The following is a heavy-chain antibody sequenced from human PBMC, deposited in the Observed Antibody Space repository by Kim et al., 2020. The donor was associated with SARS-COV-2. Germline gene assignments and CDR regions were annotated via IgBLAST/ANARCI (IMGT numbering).Heavy chain of an antibody. V-gene: IGHV3-30*04. J-gene: IGHJ6*04. CDR3: VIIAVAGSLLGYYYGVGV. Sequence: GGSLRLSCAASGFTFSSYAMHWVRQAPGKGLEWVAVISYDGSNKYYADSVKGRFTISRDNSNNTLYLQMNSLRAEDTAVYYCVIIAVAGSLLGYYYGVGVWGKGTTVTASS. CDR1: GFTFSSYA. CDR2: ISYDGSNK. D-gene: IGHD6-13*01.